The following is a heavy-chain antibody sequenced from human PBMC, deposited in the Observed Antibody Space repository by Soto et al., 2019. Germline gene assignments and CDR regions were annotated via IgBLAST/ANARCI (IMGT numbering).Heavy chain of an antibody. D-gene: IGHD2-8*01. Sequence: PSETLSLTCTVSGGSISSSSYYWGWIRQPPGKGLEWIGSIYYSGSTYYNPSLKSRVTISRDNSKNMVFLQMNSLRAEDTALYYCAKNGLDNSPSAIDSWGPGTLVTVSS. CDR2: IYYSGST. V-gene: IGHV4-39*07. CDR1: GGSISSSSYY. J-gene: IGHJ4*02. CDR3: AKNGLDNSPSAIDS.